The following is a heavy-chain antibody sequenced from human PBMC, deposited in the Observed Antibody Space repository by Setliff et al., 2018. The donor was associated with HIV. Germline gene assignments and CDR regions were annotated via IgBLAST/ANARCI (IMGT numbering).Heavy chain of an antibody. Sequence: SETLSLTCNVSGDSITSQSYYWSWIRQPAGKGLEWIGRIYISGSTNYNPSLKSRVSMSIDTFKKQFSLKLSSVTAADTAVYYCAKGFTMVRGAADYYFHYMDVWGKGTTVTVSS. J-gene: IGHJ6*03. CDR2: IYISGST. CDR3: AKGFTMVRGAADYYFHYMDV. D-gene: IGHD3-10*01. V-gene: IGHV4-61*02. CDR1: GDSITSQSYY.